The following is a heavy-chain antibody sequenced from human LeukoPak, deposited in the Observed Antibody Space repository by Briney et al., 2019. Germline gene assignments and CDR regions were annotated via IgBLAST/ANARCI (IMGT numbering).Heavy chain of an antibody. J-gene: IGHJ4*01. V-gene: IGHV3-11*01. CDR1: GYSIRSGYF. CDR2: ISGSGSDI. Sequence: LSLTCTVSGYSIRSGYFWGWIRQPPGKGLECLAYISGSGSDIYFADSVKGRFTISRDNAKNSLYLQMNSLRPEDTALYYCSTDPRLLMYWGHGTLVTVSS. D-gene: IGHD2-8*01. CDR3: STDPRLLMY.